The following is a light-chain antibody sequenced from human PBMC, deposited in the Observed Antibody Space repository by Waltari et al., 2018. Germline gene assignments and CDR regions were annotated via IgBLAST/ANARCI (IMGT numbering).Light chain of an antibody. V-gene: IGLV4-69*01. Sequence: QHPGKCPRCLMNVNSDGSPNKRVGIPDHFSGSTSGAGRYPAISSLQSEDEADYDCQTGGHGTWVFGGGTRLTVL. CDR2: VNSDGSP. J-gene: IGLJ3*02. CDR3: QTGGHGTWV.